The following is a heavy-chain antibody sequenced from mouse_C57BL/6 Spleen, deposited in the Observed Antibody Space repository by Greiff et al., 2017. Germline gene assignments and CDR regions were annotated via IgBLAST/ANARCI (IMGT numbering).Heavy chain of an antibody. D-gene: IGHD1-1*01. J-gene: IGHJ2*01. CDR1: GYTFTSYW. V-gene: IGHV1-61*01. CDR3: ARSRITTVVYFDY. CDR2: IYPSDSET. Sequence: QVQLQQPGAELVRPGSSVKLSCKASGYTFTSYWMDWVKQRPGQGLEWIGNIYPSDSETHYNQKFKDKATLTVDKSSSTAYMQLSSLTSEDSAVYYCARSRITTVVYFDYWGQGTTLTVSS.